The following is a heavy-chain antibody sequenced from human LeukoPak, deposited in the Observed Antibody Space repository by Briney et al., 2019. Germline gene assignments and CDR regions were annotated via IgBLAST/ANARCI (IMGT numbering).Heavy chain of an antibody. CDR2: IRSKAYGGTT. CDR3: TGDYGGNFSFDS. V-gene: IGHV3-49*03. Sequence: PVRSLSLSCTASGFTFGDDAMSWFRQAPGKGLEWGGFIRSKAYGGTTEYAASVKGRFTISRDDSKSIAYLQMNSRKTEDTAVYYCTGDYGGNFSFDSWGQGTLGTASS. CDR1: GFTFGDDA. J-gene: IGHJ4*02. D-gene: IGHD4-23*01.